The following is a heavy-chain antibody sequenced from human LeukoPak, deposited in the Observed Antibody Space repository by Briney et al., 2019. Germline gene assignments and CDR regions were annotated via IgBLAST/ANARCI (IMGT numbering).Heavy chain of an antibody. CDR3: AREGDYDFWSGYDYYYYYMDV. CDR2: ISSSGSTI. J-gene: IGHJ6*03. D-gene: IGHD3-3*01. V-gene: IGHV3-11*04. Sequence: GGSLRLSCAASGFTFSDYCMSWIRQAPGKGLEWVSYISSSGSTIYYADSVKGRFTISRDNAKNSLYLQMNSLRAEDTAVYYCAREGDYDFWSGYDYYYYYMDVWGKGTTVTVSS. CDR1: GFTFSDYC.